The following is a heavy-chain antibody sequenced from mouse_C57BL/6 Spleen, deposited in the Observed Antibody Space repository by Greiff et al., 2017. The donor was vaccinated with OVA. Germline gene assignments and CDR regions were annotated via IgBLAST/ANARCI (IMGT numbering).Heavy chain of an antibody. Sequence: EVKLEESGGGLVKPGGSLKLSCAASGFTFSSYAMSWVRQTPEKRLEWVATISDGGSYTYYPDNVKGRFTISRDNAKNNLYLQMSHLKSEDTAMYYCARDLWFAYWGQGTLVTVSA. CDR2: ISDGGSYT. CDR1: GFTFSSYA. CDR3: ARDLWFAY. V-gene: IGHV5-4*01. J-gene: IGHJ3*01.